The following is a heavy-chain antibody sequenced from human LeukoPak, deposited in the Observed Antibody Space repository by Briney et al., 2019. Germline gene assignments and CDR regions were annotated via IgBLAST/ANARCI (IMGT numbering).Heavy chain of an antibody. V-gene: IGHV5-51*01. D-gene: IGHD3-10*01. CDR1: GYTFTNYC. CDR2: IYPGDSDT. CDR3: ARRWYFGSEKYYAFDY. Sequence: PGESLKISCQASGYTFTNYCIGWVRQMPGKGLEWMGIIYPGDSDTRYSPSFQGQVTISADKSISAAYLQWNSLKASDTAMYYCARRWYFGSEKYYAFDYWGQGTLVTVSS. J-gene: IGHJ4*02.